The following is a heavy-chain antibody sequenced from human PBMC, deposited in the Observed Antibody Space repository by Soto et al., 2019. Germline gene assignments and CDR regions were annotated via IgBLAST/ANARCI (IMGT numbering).Heavy chain of an antibody. CDR2: IYHGGSS. J-gene: IGHJ5*02. V-gene: IGHV4-30-2*01. Sequence: QLQLQESGSGLVKPSQTLSLTCAVSGGSISSGGYSWSWIRQPPGKGLEWIGYIYHGGSSYYNPSLKSRVTMSVDRSKNQFSLKMSYVTAADTAVYYCAGWGDGYTAWGQGTLVIVSS. CDR1: GGSISSGGYS. D-gene: IGHD5-12*01. CDR3: AGWGDGYTA.